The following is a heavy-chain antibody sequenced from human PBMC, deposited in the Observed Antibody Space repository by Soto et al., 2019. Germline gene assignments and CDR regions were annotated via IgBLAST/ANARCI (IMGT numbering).Heavy chain of an antibody. Sequence: QVQLVESGGGVVQPGRSLRLSCAASGFTFSSYGMHWVRQAPGKGLEWVAVISYDGSNKYYADSVKGRFTISRDNSQNTLYLQMNSLRAEDTAVYYCAKVVDYDFWSGYIDYWGQGTLVTVSS. D-gene: IGHD3-3*01. J-gene: IGHJ4*02. CDR2: ISYDGSNK. V-gene: IGHV3-30*18. CDR1: GFTFSSYG. CDR3: AKVVDYDFWSGYIDY.